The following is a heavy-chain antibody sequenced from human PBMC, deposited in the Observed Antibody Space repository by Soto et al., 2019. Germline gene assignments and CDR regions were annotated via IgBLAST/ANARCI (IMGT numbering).Heavy chain of an antibody. CDR1: GFSLSTSGVG. J-gene: IGHJ6*02. D-gene: IGHD6-13*01. CDR3: AHAQTPPAAAGIFHYYGMDV. Sequence: QITLKESGPTLVKPTQTLTLTCTFSGFSLSTSGVGVGWIRQPPGKALEWLALIYWDDDKCYTPSLKSRLTTTKDTSKNQVVLTMTNMDPVDTATYYCAHAQTPPAAAGIFHYYGMDVWGQGTTVTVSS. CDR2: IYWDDDK. V-gene: IGHV2-5*02.